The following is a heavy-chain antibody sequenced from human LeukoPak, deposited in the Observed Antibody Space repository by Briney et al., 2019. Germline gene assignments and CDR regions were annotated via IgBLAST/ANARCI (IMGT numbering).Heavy chain of an antibody. CDR2: INWNGGST. Sequence: GGSLRLSCAASGFTFDDYGMSWVRQAPGKGLEWVSGINWNGGSTGYADSVKGRFTVSRDNAKNSLYLQMNSLRAEDTAVYYCARGVARSSKFHFSYYFDYWGQGTLVTVSS. CDR3: ARGVARSSKFHFSYYFDY. D-gene: IGHD6-6*01. J-gene: IGHJ4*02. CDR1: GFTFDDYG. V-gene: IGHV3-20*04.